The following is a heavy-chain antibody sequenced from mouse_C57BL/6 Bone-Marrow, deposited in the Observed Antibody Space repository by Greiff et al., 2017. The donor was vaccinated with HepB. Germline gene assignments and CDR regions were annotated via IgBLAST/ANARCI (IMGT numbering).Heavy chain of an antibody. V-gene: IGHV1-76*01. CDR2: IYPGSGNT. D-gene: IGHD3-2*02. CDR3: ARGRQLRPFDY. J-gene: IGHJ2*01. CDR1: GYTFTDYY. Sequence: VKLMESGAELVRPGASVKLSCKASGYTFTDYYINWVKQRPGQGLEWIARIYPGSGNTYYNEKFKGKATLTAEKSSSTAYMQLSSLTSEDSAVYFCARGRQLRPFDYWGQGTTLTVSS.